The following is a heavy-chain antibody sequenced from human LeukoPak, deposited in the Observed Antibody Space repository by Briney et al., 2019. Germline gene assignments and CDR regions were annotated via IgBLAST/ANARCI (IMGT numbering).Heavy chain of an antibody. CDR1: GYTFTGYY. CDR2: INPNSGGT. Sequence: ASVKVSCKASGYTFTGYYMHWVRQAPGQGLEWMGRINPNSGGTNYAQKFQDRVTMTRDTSISTAYMELSRLRSDDTAVYYCARVDYGGNSADYWGQGTLVTVSS. CDR3: ARVDYGGNSADY. J-gene: IGHJ4*02. D-gene: IGHD4-23*01. V-gene: IGHV1-2*06.